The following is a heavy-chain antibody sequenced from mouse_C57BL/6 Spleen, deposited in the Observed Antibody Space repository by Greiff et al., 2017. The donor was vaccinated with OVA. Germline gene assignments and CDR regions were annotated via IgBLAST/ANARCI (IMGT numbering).Heavy chain of an antibody. CDR2: IYPSDSET. D-gene: IGHD1-1*01. CDR3: ARGDYGSSYDY. CDR1: GYTFTSYW. V-gene: IGHV1-61*01. J-gene: IGHJ2*01. Sequence: VQLQQPGAELVRPGSSVMLSCKASGYTFTSYWMDWVKQRPGQGLEWIGNIYPSDSETHYNQKFKDKATLTVDKSSSTAYMQLSSLTSEDSAVYYCARGDYGSSYDYWGQGTTLTVSS.